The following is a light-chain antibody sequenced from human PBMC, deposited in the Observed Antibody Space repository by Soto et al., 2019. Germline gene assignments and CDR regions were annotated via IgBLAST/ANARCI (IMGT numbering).Light chain of an antibody. CDR3: QQYGSSPLT. V-gene: IGKV3-20*01. CDR2: GAS. CDR1: QSVSSSY. Sequence: EIVLTQSPGTLSLSPGERATLSCRASQSVSSSYLAWYQQKPGQAPRLLIYGASSRATGIPDRFSGSGSGTDFTLTISRLEHEDCAVYYCQQYGSSPLTFGGGTKVEIK. J-gene: IGKJ4*01.